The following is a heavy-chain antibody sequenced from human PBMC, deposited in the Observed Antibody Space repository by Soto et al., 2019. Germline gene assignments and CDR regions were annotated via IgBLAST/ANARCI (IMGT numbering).Heavy chain of an antibody. CDR3: ARDVRVDSSGYYKTSPRYYYYGMDV. V-gene: IGHV3-48*02. CDR2: ISSSSSTI. D-gene: IGHD3-22*01. CDR1: GFTFRSYS. Sequence: GGSLRLSCAAPGFTFRSYSMNWGRQAPGKGVEWGSYISSSSSTIYYADSVKGRFTIYRDNAKTSLYLQMNSLRDEDTAVYYCARDVRVDSSGYYKTSPRYYYYGMDVWGQGTTVTVSS. J-gene: IGHJ6*02.